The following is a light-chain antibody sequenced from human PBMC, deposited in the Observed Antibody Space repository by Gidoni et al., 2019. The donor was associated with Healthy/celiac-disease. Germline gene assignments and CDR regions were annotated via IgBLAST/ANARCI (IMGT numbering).Light chain of an antibody. Sequence: DIQMTPSPSSLSASVGDRVTITCRASQGISNYLAWYQQKPGKVPKLLSYAASTLQSGVPSRFSGSGSGTDFTLTISSLKPEDVATYYCQRYNSAPLTFGGGTKVEIK. CDR1: QGISNY. J-gene: IGKJ4*01. CDR2: AAS. V-gene: IGKV1-27*01. CDR3: QRYNSAPLT.